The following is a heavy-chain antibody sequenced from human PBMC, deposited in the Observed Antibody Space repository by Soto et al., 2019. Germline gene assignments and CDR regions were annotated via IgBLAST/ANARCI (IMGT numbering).Heavy chain of an antibody. V-gene: IGHV3-30-3*01. D-gene: IGHD3-10*01. Sequence: AGGSLRLSCAASGFTFSSYAMHWVRQAPGKGLEWVAVISYDGSNKYYADSVKGRFTISRDNSKNTLYLQMNSLRAEETAVYYCARLLWFGELFSGMDVWGQGTTVTVSS. CDR3: ARLLWFGELFSGMDV. CDR2: ISYDGSNK. CDR1: GFTFSSYA. J-gene: IGHJ6*02.